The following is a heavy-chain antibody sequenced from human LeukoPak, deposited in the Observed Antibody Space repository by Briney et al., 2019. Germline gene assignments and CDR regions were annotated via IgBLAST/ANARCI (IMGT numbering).Heavy chain of an antibody. CDR2: VSISSGTI. V-gene: IGHV3-48*04. CDR3: ARAMSTFGGVRNYFDS. CDR1: GFTFSSYW. D-gene: IGHD3-16*01. Sequence: TGGSLRLSCAASGFTFSSYWMSWVRQAPGKGLEWISFVSISSGTIYYADSVNGRFRISRDNAKSSLDLEMNSLRAEDTAVYYCARAMSTFGGVRNYFDSWGQGTLVTVSS. J-gene: IGHJ4*02.